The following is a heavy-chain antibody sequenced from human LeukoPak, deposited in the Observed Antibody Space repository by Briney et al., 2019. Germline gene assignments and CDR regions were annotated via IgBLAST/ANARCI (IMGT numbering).Heavy chain of an antibody. CDR3: GRERFLDGDYVFDY. D-gene: IGHD4-17*01. V-gene: IGHV3-30*04. CDR1: GFTFSDYG. Sequence: GGSLRLSCAASGFTFSDYGMHWVRQAPGKGLEWVAGISYDGKNRYYADSVKGRFTISRDNSKNTLFLQMNSLRAEDTAVYYCGRERFLDGDYVFDYWGQGTLVTVSS. CDR2: ISYDGKNR. J-gene: IGHJ4*02.